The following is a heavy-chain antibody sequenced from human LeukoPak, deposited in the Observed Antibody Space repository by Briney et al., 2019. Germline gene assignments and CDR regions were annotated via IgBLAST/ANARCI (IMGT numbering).Heavy chain of an antibody. CDR3: AGEVVRGVTMDAFDI. Sequence: GGSLRLSCAASGFTFSFYSLNWVCQAPGKGLEWVSFISGSSSHIFYADSVKGRFTISRDNAKNSLYLQMNSLRAEDTAVYYCAGEVVRGVTMDAFDIWGQGTMVTVSS. D-gene: IGHD3-10*01. V-gene: IGHV3-21*01. J-gene: IGHJ3*02. CDR2: ISGSSSHI. CDR1: GFTFSFYS.